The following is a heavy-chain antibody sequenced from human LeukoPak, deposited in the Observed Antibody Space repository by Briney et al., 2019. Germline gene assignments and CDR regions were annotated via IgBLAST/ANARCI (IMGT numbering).Heavy chain of an antibody. CDR3: ARGLGIAAAGVDY. Sequence: GRSLRLSCAASGFTFSSYGMHWVRQAPGKGLEWVAVIWYDGSNKYYADSVKGRFTISRDNSKNTLYLQMNSLRVEDTAVYYCARGLGIAAAGVDYWGQGTLVTVSS. CDR2: IWYDGSNK. D-gene: IGHD6-13*01. V-gene: IGHV3-33*01. J-gene: IGHJ4*02. CDR1: GFTFSSYG.